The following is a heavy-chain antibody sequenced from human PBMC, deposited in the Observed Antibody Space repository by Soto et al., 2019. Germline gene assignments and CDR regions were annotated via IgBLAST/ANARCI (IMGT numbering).Heavy chain of an antibody. Sequence: QVQLQQWGAGLLKPSETLSLTCAVYGGSFSGYYWSWIRQPPGKGLEWIGEINHSGSTNYNPSLKSRVTISVDTSKNQFSLELSSVTAADTAVYYCAREGLAALDYWGQGTLVTVSS. CDR3: AREGLAALDY. V-gene: IGHV4-34*01. J-gene: IGHJ4*02. D-gene: IGHD6-6*01. CDR1: GGSFSGYY. CDR2: INHSGST.